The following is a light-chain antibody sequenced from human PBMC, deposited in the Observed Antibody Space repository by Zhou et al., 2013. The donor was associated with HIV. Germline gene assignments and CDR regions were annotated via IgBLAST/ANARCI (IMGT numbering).Light chain of an antibody. CDR1: QNFGNN. V-gene: IGKV3-20*01. CDR3: QQYGIAPFT. J-gene: IGKJ4*01. CDR2: GTS. Sequence: EVVLTQSPATLSMSPGERATLSCRASQNFGNNLAWYQQKRGQPPTLLIYGTSSRATGIPDRFSGSGSGTDFTLTISRLEPEDFAVYHCQQYGIAPFTFGGGTKVDIK.